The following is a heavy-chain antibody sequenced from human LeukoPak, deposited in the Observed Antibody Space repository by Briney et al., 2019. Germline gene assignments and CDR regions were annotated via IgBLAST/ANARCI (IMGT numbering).Heavy chain of an antibody. CDR2: TYTGGST. D-gene: IGHD2-2*01. CDR3: ARGYQLLRGGNWFDP. V-gene: IGHV4-61*02. Sequence: SETLSLTCTVSVGSISSGSYYWSWIRQPAGKGLDWIGRTYTGGSTNYYPYLNSRVTISVDTSKNQFSLKLSSVTAADTAVYYCARGYQLLRGGNWFDPWGQGTLVTVSS. J-gene: IGHJ5*02. CDR1: VGSISSGSYY.